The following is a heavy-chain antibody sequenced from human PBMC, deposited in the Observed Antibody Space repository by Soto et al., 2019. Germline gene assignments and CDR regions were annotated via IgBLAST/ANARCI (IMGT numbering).Heavy chain of an antibody. J-gene: IGHJ4*02. CDR1: GGSISSSSYY. V-gene: IGHV4-39*01. CDR2: IYYSGST. Sequence: SETLSLTCTVSGGSISSSSYYWGWIRQPPGKGLEWIGSIYYSGSTYYNPSLKSRVTISVDTSKNQFSLKLRSVTAADTAVYYCASTVYYDFWSGYYYFDYWGQGTLVTVSS. D-gene: IGHD3-3*01. CDR3: ASTVYYDFWSGYYYFDY.